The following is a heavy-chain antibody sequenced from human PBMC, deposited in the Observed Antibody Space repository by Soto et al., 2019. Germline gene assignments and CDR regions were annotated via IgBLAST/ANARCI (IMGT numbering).Heavy chain of an antibody. CDR1: GFTFDDYA. CDR2: ISWNSGSI. Sequence: EVQLVESGGGLVQPGRSLRLSCAASGFTFDDYAMHWVRQAPGKGLEWVSGISWNSGSIGYADSVKGRFTISRDNAKNSLYLQMNSLRAEDTALYYCAKAHIAVAGSNYFDYWGQGTLVTVSS. J-gene: IGHJ4*02. D-gene: IGHD6-19*01. V-gene: IGHV3-9*01. CDR3: AKAHIAVAGSNYFDY.